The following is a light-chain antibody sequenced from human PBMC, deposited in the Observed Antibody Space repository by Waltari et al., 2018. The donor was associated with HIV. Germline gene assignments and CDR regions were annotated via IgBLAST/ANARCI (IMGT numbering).Light chain of an antibody. CDR1: ALAKKY. Sequence: SYELTQPPSVSVSPGQTARISCSGDALAKKYVYWYQQMSGQAPVLVIYEDNKRPSGIPDKFSGSSSGTMATLTINGAREEDEADYYCYSTDSSGNHWVFGEGTKLTVL. CDR3: YSTDSSGNHWV. V-gene: IGLV3-10*01. J-gene: IGLJ3*02. CDR2: EDN.